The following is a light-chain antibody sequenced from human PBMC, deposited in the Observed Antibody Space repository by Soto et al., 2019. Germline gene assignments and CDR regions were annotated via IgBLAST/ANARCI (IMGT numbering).Light chain of an antibody. V-gene: IGLV2-8*01. CDR2: EVS. J-gene: IGLJ2*01. Sequence: QSVLTQPPSASGSPGQSVTISCTGTSSDVGGYNYVSWYQQHPGKAPKLMIYEVSKRPSGVPDRFSGSKSGNTASLTVSGRQAADEAAYYCSSYAGSTGTVVFGGGTKVTVL. CDR3: SSYAGSTGTVV. CDR1: SSDVGGYNY.